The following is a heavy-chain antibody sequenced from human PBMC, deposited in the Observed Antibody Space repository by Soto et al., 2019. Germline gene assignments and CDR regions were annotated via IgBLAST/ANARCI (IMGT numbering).Heavy chain of an antibody. CDR3: ARSLRVEVSRYYYYGMDV. CDR2: ISSSSSTI. J-gene: IGHJ6*02. D-gene: IGHD4-4*01. V-gene: IGHV3-48*02. Sequence: GGSLRLSCAASGFTFSSYSMNWVRQAPGKGLEWVSYISSSSSTIYYADSVKGRFTISRDNAKNSLYLQMNSLRDEDTAVYYCARSLRVEVSRYYYYGMDVWGQGTTVTVSS. CDR1: GFTFSSYS.